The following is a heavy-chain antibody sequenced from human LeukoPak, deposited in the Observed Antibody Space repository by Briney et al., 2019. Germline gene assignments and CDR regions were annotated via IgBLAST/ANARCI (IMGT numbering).Heavy chain of an antibody. J-gene: IGHJ2*01. CDR2: IYYSGST. Sequence: SETLSLTCTVSGGSISSYYWSWIRQPPGKGLEWIGYIYYSGSTNYNPSLKSRVTISVDTSKNQFSLKLSSVTAADTAVYYCAGLVAPHWYFDLWGRGTLVTVSS. CDR3: AGLVAPHWYFDL. V-gene: IGHV4-59*01. CDR1: GGSISSYY. D-gene: IGHD2-15*01.